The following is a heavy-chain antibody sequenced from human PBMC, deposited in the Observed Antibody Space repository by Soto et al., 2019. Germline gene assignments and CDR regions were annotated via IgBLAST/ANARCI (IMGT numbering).Heavy chain of an antibody. CDR1: GYTLTELS. CDR2: VDPEDGET. V-gene: IGHV1-24*01. J-gene: IGHJ4*02. Sequence: ASVKVSCKVSGYTLTELSMHWVRQAPGKGLEWMGGVDPEDGETIYAQKFQGRVTMTEDTTTDTAYMGLSSLRSEDTAVYYCANVPKHIVVVIAIFLFDYWGQGTLVTVSS. CDR3: ANVPKHIVVVIAIFLFDY. D-gene: IGHD2-21*01.